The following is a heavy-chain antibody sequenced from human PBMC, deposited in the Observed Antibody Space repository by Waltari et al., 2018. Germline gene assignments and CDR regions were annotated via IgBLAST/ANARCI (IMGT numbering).Heavy chain of an antibody. CDR1: GGSIRNYY. Sequence: QVQLQESGPGLLRPSETLSLTCTVSGGSIRNYYWIWIRQPADRGLEWIGHIYSSGSTNFNPSLKSRVTMSVDTSKNQFSLKVSSVTAADTAVYFCARVYSVHYFDYWGQGTLVTVSS. J-gene: IGHJ4*02. CDR2: IYSSGST. D-gene: IGHD4-4*01. CDR3: ARVYSVHYFDY. V-gene: IGHV4-4*07.